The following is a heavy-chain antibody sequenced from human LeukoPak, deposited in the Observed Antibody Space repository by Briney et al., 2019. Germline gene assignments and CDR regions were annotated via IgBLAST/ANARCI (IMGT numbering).Heavy chain of an antibody. CDR1: GFPFEDYA. CDR2: VTWNSVTI. CDR3: ARGNPDLYSSSWDY. D-gene: IGHD6-6*01. V-gene: IGHV3-9*01. Sequence: GGSLRLSCAGSGFPFEDYAMHWVRQAPGEGLEWVSGVTWNSVTIHYAGSVKGRFTISRDNAKSSLYLQMDSLRAEDTAFYYCARGNPDLYSSSWDYWGQGTLVTVSS. J-gene: IGHJ4*02.